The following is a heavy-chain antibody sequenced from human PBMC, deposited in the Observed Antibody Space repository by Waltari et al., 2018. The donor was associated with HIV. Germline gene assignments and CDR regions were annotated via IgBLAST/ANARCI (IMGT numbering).Heavy chain of an antibody. V-gene: IGHV1-46*01. J-gene: IGHJ6*02. CDR2: INPSGGSI. CDR3: ARGSHCSNTSCYPHYYYGMDV. CDR1: GYTFTSYY. Sequence: QVQLVQSGAEVKKPGASVKVSCKASGYTFTSYYMHWVRQAPGQGLEWMGIINPSGGSITYAQKFQGRVTMTRDTSTRTVYMEGSSLRSEDTAVYYCARGSHCSNTSCYPHYYYGMDVWGQGTTVTVS. D-gene: IGHD2-2*01.